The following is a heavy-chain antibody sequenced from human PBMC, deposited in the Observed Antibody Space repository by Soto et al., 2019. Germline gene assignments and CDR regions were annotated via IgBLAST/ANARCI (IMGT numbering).Heavy chain of an antibody. CDR1: GGSFSGYY. Sequence: SETLSLTCAFYGGSFSGYYWSWIRQPPGKGLEWIGEINHSGSTNYNPSLKSRVTISVDTSKNQFSLKLSSVTAADTAVYYCARGRRGGYYLNFYYYYYMDVWGKGTTVTVSS. V-gene: IGHV4-34*01. CDR2: INHSGST. D-gene: IGHD3-22*01. J-gene: IGHJ6*03. CDR3: ARGRRGGYYLNFYYYYYMDV.